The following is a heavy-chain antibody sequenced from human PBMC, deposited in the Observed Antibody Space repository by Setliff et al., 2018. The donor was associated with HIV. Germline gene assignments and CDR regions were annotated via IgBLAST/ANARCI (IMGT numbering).Heavy chain of an antibody. J-gene: IGHJ6*02. Sequence: GGSLRLSCATSGLRFNLYGMHWVRQAPGKGLEWVALIMSGGNTKLYADSVKGRFTISRDNSKTTVYLQMDSLRAEDTGVYYCVRSLRGYYYYYDLDVWGPGTSGTVSS. CDR1: GLRFNLYG. V-gene: IGHV3-33*03. CDR3: VRSLRGYYYYYDLDV. D-gene: IGHD3-10*01. CDR2: IMSGGNTK.